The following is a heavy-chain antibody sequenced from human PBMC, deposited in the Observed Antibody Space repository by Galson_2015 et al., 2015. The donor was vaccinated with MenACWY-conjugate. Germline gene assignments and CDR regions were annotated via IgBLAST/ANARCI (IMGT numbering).Heavy chain of an antibody. J-gene: IGHJ6*02. CDR3: ARVLSTVAGTRKIYYGMDV. V-gene: IGHV4-34*01. D-gene: IGHD6-19*01. CDR1: GGSFSGYY. CDR2: INHSGSA. Sequence: SETLSLTCAVYGGSFSGYYWSWIRQSPGKGLEWIGEINHSGSANYNPSLKSRVTISVDTSKNQFSLKLSSVTAADTAVYYCARVLSTVAGTRKIYYGMDVWGQGTTVTVSS.